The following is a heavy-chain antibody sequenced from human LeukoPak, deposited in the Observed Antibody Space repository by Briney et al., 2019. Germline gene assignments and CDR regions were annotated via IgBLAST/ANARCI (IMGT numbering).Heavy chain of an antibody. CDR1: GYTFTCYY. D-gene: IGHD1-26*01. V-gene: IGHV1-2*02. CDR3: ARDGQGEPLDY. J-gene: IGHJ4*02. CDR2: INPNSGGT. Sequence: ASVTVSCKASGYTFTCYYMHWVRQAPGQGREWMGWINPNSGGTNYAQKFQGRVTMTRDTSISTAYMELSRLRSDDTAVYYCARDGQGEPLDYWGQGTLVTVSS.